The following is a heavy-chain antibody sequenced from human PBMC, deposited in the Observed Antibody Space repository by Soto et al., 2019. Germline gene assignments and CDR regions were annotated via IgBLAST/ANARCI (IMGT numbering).Heavy chain of an antibody. CDR2: SHQSGNT. D-gene: IGHD6-13*01. J-gene: IGHJ4*02. CDR1: GVSISSHDW. CDR3: ATRDSRRFY. V-gene: IGHV4-4*02. Sequence: SETLSLTCAVSGVSISSHDWWTWVRQPPGKGLEWIGESHQSGNTNYNSSLESRVTISVDKSKNQFSLKLTSVTVADTAVYYCATRDSRRFYWAQVTLVTVS.